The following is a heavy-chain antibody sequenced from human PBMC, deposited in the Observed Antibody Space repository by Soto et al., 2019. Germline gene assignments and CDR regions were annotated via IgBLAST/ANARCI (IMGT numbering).Heavy chain of an antibody. Sequence: GASVKVSCKASAYTFTDYYLHWVRQAPGQGLEWMGWINPNSGGSYFAQKFLGRVTMTRDTSITTAYMELSRLRSDDTAVYYCARALPEIRMMEGGSFDPWGQGTVVTVSS. J-gene: IGHJ5*02. CDR1: AYTFTDYY. CDR3: ARALPEIRMMEGGSFDP. V-gene: IGHV1-2*02. CDR2: INPNSGGS. D-gene: IGHD1-1*01.